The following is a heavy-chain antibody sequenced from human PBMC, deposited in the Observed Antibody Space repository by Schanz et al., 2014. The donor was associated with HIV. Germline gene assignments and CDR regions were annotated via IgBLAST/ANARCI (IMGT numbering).Heavy chain of an antibody. CDR2: ISYDAVNK. CDR3: ARDALPSSVRGMISPFFDP. CDR1: GGTEKKSV. J-gene: IGHJ5*02. Sequence: QVQLVESGGGVVQPGRRGREKGEASGGTEKKSVIHWVRQAPGKGLEWVAVISYDAVNKFYADSVQGRFTISRDDSKNTVSLQMDDLRDEDTALYYCARDALPSSVRGMISPFFDPWGQGTLVTVSS. D-gene: IGHD3-10*01. V-gene: IGHV3-30*03.